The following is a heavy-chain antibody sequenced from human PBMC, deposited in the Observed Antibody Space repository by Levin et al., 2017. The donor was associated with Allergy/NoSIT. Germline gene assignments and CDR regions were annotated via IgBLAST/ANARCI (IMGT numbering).Heavy chain of an antibody. Sequence: ASVKVSCKVSGYTLTELSMHWVRQAPGKGLEWMGGFDPEDGETIYAQKFQGRVTMTEDTSTDTAYMELSSLRSEDTAVYYCAIRGRGYFDWLLYDYWGQGTLVTVSS. CDR3: AIRGRGYFDWLLYDY. J-gene: IGHJ4*02. CDR1: GYTLTELS. V-gene: IGHV1-24*01. CDR2: FDPEDGET. D-gene: IGHD3-9*01.